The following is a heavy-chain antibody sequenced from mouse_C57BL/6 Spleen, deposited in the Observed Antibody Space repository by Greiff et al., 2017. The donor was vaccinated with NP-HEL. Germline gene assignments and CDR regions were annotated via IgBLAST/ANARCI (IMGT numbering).Heavy chain of an antibody. CDR1: GYSITSGYY. Sequence: EVQLQQSGPGLVKPSQSLSLTCSVTGYSITSGYYWNWIRQFPGNKLEWMGYISYDGSNNYNPSLKNRISITRDTSKNQLFLKLNSVTTEDTATYYCARDEPFYAMDYWGQGTSVTVSS. V-gene: IGHV3-6*01. CDR2: ISYDGSN. J-gene: IGHJ4*01. CDR3: ARDEPFYAMDY.